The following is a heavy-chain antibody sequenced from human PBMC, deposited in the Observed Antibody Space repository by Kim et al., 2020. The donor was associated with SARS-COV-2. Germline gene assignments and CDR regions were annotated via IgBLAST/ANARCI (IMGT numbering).Heavy chain of an antibody. Sequence: GGSLRLSCAASGFTFSSYEMNWVRQAPGKGLEWVSYISSSGSTIYYADSVKGRFTISRDNAKNSLYLQMNSLRAEDTAVYYCARYTAMVPLYYYYYMDVWGKGTTVTVSS. CDR3: ARYTAMVPLYYYYYMDV. J-gene: IGHJ6*03. CDR2: ISSSGSTI. CDR1: GFTFSSYE. V-gene: IGHV3-48*03. D-gene: IGHD5-18*01.